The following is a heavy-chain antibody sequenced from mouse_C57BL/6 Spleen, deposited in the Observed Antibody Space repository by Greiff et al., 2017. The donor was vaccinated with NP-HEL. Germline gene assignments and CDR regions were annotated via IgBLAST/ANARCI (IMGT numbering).Heavy chain of an antibody. CDR1: GFTFSDYY. CDR3: AREGDGYYVDY. D-gene: IGHD2-3*01. V-gene: IGHV5-16*01. Sequence: EVQVVESEGGLVQPGSSMKLSCTASGFTFSDYYMAWVRQVPEKGLEWVANINYDGSSTYYLDSLKSRFIISRDNAKNILYLQMSSLKSEDTATYYCAREGDGYYVDYWGQGTTLTVSS. J-gene: IGHJ2*01. CDR2: INYDGSST.